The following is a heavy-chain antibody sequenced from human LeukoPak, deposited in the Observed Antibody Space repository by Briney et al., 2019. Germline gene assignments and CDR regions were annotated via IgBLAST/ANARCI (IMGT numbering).Heavy chain of an antibody. V-gene: IGHV3-9*01. CDR2: ISWRSDSV. Sequence: GGSLRLSCAASGFTFDDYAMHWVRQAPGKGLEWGSGISWRSDSVDYADSVKGRFTISRDNAKSSLYLQMNSLRADDTALYYCAKDWSYGGNSWKYFGSWGQGILVTVSS. J-gene: IGHJ4*02. CDR1: GFTFDDYA. D-gene: IGHD4-23*01. CDR3: AKDWSYGGNSWKYFGS.